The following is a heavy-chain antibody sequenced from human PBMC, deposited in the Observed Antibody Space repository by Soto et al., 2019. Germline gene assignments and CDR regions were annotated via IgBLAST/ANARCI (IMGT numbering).Heavy chain of an antibody. V-gene: IGHV3-74*01. CDR3: AIVGPWGYYYGMDV. J-gene: IGHJ6*02. Sequence: GGTLRLSCAASGFTFSSYWMHWVRQASGKGLVWVSRINSDGSSTSYADSVKGRFTISRDNAKNTLYLQMNSLRAEDTAVYYCAIVGPWGYYYGMDVWGQGTTVIVSS. D-gene: IGHD2-21*01. CDR1: GFTFSSYW. CDR2: INSDGSST.